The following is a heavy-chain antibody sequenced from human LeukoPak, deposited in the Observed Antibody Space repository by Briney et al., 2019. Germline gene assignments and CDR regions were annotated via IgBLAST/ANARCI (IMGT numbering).Heavy chain of an antibody. Sequence: SVKVSCKASGYTFTSYDINWVRQATGQGLEWMGWMNPNSGNTGYAQKFQGRVTMTRNTSISTAYMELSSLRSEDTAVYYCARNNRDSSGYYYIYYFDYWGQGTLLTVSS. V-gene: IGHV1-8*01. CDR2: MNPNSGNT. J-gene: IGHJ4*02. CDR3: ARNNRDSSGYYYIYYFDY. CDR1: GYTFTSYD. D-gene: IGHD3-22*01.